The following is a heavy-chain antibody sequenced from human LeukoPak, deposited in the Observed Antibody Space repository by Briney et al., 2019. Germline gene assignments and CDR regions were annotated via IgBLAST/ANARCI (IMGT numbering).Heavy chain of an antibody. CDR1: GFTVSDS. CDR2: INSNSNYI. Sequence: GGSLRLSCAASGFTVSDSMNWVRQAPGKGLEWVSSINSNSNYIYYADSVKGRFTISRDNAKDSLYLQMNSLRAEDTAVYYCAREKFADGYFQHWGQGTLVTVSS. J-gene: IGHJ1*01. D-gene: IGHD3-10*01. CDR3: AREKFADGYFQH. V-gene: IGHV3-21*01.